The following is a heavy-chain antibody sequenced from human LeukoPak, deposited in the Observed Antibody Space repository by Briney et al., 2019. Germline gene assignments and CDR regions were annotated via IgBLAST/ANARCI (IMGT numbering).Heavy chain of an antibody. CDR3: AKPNWDPETDWFGP. J-gene: IGHJ5*02. D-gene: IGHD7-27*01. CDR1: GFTVSSNY. V-gene: IGHV3-53*01. Sequence: PGGSLRLSCAASGFTVSSNYMSWVRQAPGKGLEGVSVIYSGGSTNYADSVKGRFTISRDNSKNTLYLQMNSLRAEDTAVYYCAKPNWDPETDWFGPWGQRNQVTVSS. CDR2: IYSGGST.